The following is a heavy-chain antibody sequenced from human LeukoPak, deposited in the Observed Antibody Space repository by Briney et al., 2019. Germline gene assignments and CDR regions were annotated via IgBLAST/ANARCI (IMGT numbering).Heavy chain of an antibody. CDR1: GFSSSNYW. Sequence: GGSLRLSCAASGFSSSNYWMTWIRQAPGKGLEWVATIKGDGSDKRYVDSVKGRFTISRDDVKNSLYLQLNNLRAEDTAIYYCARAQWGYPFDVWGQGTRVNVSS. J-gene: IGHJ3*01. CDR3: ARAQWGYPFDV. V-gene: IGHV3-7*03. CDR2: IKGDGSDK. D-gene: IGHD5-18*01.